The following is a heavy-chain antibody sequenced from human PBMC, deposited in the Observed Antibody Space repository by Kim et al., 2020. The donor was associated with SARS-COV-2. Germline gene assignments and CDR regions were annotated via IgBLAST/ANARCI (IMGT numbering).Heavy chain of an antibody. Sequence: GGSLRLSCAASGFIFGDYAMHWVRLVPGKGLEWVSGISWNSGNIAYGDSVKGRFTISRDNAKNSLYLQMNSLTPEDTALYYCAKDKGNCERTPSYYFYYMDVWGKGTTVTVSS. J-gene: IGHJ6*03. CDR2: ISWNSGNI. CDR3: AKDKGNCERTPSYYFYYMDV. D-gene: IGHD1-1*01. CDR1: GFIFGDYA. V-gene: IGHV3-9*01.